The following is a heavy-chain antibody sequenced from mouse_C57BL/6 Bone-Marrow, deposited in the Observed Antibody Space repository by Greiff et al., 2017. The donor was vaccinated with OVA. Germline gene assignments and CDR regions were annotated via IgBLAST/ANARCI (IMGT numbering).Heavy chain of an antibody. CDR1: GYTFTSYW. V-gene: IGHV1-55*01. J-gene: IGHJ3*01. Sequence: QVHVKQPGAELVKPGASVKMSCKASGYTFTSYWITWVKQRPGQGLEWIGDIYPGSGSTNYNEKFKSKATLTVDTSSSTAYMQLSSLTSEDSAVYYCARGGLYYDYDGFAYWGQGTLVTVSA. CDR2: IYPGSGST. CDR3: ARGGLYYDYDGFAY. D-gene: IGHD2-4*01.